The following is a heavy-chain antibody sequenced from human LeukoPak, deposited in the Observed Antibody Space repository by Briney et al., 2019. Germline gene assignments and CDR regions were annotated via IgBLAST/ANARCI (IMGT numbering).Heavy chain of an antibody. CDR1: GFTFSSYW. CDR3: ARSGPPAGRPDAFDI. CDR2: INSDGSST. D-gene: IGHD2-2*01. V-gene: IGHV3-74*01. Sequence: PGGSLRLSCAASGFTFSSYWMHWVRQAPGKGLVWVSRINSDGSSTSYADSVKGRFTISRDNAKNTLYLQMNSLRAEDTAVYYCARSGPPAGRPDAFDIWGQGTMATVSS. J-gene: IGHJ3*02.